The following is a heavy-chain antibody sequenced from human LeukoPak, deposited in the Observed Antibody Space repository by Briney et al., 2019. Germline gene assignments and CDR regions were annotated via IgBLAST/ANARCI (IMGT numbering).Heavy chain of an antibody. CDR3: AREVSADFDY. D-gene: IGHD6-19*01. CDR2: ISAYNGNT. Sequence: GAPVKVSCKASRPTFTSYGISWVRQAPGHGLEWMGWISAYNGNTNYAQKLQGRVTMTTDTSTSTAYMELRSLRSDDTAVYYCAREVSADFDYWGQGTLVTVSS. CDR1: RPTFTSYG. V-gene: IGHV1-18*01. J-gene: IGHJ4*02.